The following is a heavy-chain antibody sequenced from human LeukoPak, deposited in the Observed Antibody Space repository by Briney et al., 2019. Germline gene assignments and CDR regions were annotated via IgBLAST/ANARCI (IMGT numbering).Heavy chain of an antibody. CDR1: GFTFSSYG. CDR3: AKAPLWAAGTDYFDY. J-gene: IGHJ4*02. CDR2: ISYDGSNK. Sequence: GGSLRLSCAASGFTFSSYGMHWVRQAPGKGLEWVAVISYDGSNKYYADSVKGRFTISRDNSKNTLYLQMNSLRAEDTAVYYCAKAPLWAAGTDYFDYWGQGTLVTVSS. V-gene: IGHV3-30*18. D-gene: IGHD6-13*01.